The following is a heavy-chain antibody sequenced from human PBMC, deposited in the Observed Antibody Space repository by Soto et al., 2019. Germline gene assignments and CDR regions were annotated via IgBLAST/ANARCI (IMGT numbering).Heavy chain of an antibody. V-gene: IGHV3-21*01. CDR1: GFTFSSYS. Sequence: GGSLRLSCAASGFTFSSYSMNWVRQAPGKGLEWVSSISSSSYIYYADSVKGRFTISRDNAKNSLYLQMNSLRAEDTAVYYCARDEEGYCSSTSCYDYWGQGTLVTVSS. CDR2: ISSSSYI. CDR3: ARDEEGYCSSTSCYDY. D-gene: IGHD2-2*01. J-gene: IGHJ4*02.